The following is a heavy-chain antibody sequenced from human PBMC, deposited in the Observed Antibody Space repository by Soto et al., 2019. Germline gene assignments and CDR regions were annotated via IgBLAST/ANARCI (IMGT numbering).Heavy chain of an antibody. CDR3: ARGLPEDIVVVPAAPGFYYYMDV. V-gene: IGHV4-34*01. Sequence: QVQLQQWGAGLLKPSETLSLTCAVYGGSFSGYYWSWIRQPPGKGVEWIGEINHSGSTNYNPSLKSRVTISVDTSKNQFSLKLSSVTAADTAVYYCARGLPEDIVVVPAAPGFYYYMDVWGKGTTVTVSS. CDR1: GGSFSGYY. D-gene: IGHD2-2*01. CDR2: INHSGST. J-gene: IGHJ6*03.